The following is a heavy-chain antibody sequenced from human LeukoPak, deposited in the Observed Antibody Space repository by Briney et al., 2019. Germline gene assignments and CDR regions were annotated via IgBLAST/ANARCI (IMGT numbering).Heavy chain of an antibody. CDR2: ISSSGSVI. CDR3: AGGFTCSTTRCQGADY. Sequence: GGSLRLSCAATGFTFSDFYMSWIRQAPGKGLEWVSHISSSGSVIYYADSVKGRFTISRDNARNSTYLQMNSLRAEDTAVYHCAGGFTCSTTRCQGADYWGQGTLVTVSS. CDR1: GFTFSDFY. V-gene: IGHV3-11*01. D-gene: IGHD2-2*01. J-gene: IGHJ4*02.